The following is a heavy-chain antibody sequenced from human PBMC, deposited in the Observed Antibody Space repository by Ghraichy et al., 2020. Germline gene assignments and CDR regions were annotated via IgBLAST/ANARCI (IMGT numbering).Heavy chain of an antibody. V-gene: IGHV4-59*01. CDR3: ATGTSHSSDFYYFGMAV. CDR1: DPSSTNYY. Sequence: SETLSLTCTVSDPSSTNYYWSWVRQPPGKGLEWIGYIYQTGHTNYNPSLQTRVTISSDSSKTQFSLMLTSVTAADTAVYFCATGTSHSSDFYYFGMAVWGLGTTVTVSS. CDR2: IYQTGHT. J-gene: IGHJ6*02.